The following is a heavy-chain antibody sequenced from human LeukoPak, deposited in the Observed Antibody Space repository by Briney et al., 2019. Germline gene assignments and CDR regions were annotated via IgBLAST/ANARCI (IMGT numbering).Heavy chain of an antibody. CDR3: ARHNYDSSGYYRDY. CDR2: IYYSGSP. V-gene: IGHV4-59*08. CDR1: GGSISSYY. J-gene: IGHJ4*02. Sequence: SETLSLTCTVSGGSISSYYWSWIRQPPGKGLEWIGYIYYSGSPNYNPSLKSRVTISVDTSKNQFSLKLSSVTAADTAVYYCARHNYDSSGYYRDYWGQGTLVTVSS. D-gene: IGHD3-22*01.